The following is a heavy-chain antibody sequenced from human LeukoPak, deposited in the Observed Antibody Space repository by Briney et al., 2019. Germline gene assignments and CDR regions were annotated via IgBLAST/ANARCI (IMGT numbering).Heavy chain of an antibody. D-gene: IGHD5-12*01. CDR3: ARGGIRGYSAFDNLDF. CDR2: IYTSGST. V-gene: IGHV4-4*07. CDR1: GGSISSYY. Sequence: SETLSLTCTVSGGSISSYYWSWIRQPAGKGLEWIGRIYTSGSTNYNPSLKSRVTMSVDTSKNQFSLKLSSVTVADTAFYYCARGGIRGYSAFDNLDFWGLGTHVTVSS. J-gene: IGHJ4*02.